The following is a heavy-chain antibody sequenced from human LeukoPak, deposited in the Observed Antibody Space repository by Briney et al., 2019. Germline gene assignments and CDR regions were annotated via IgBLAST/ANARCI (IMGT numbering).Heavy chain of an antibody. CDR3: ARMMYSSGWLAYFDY. CDR1: GFTFSSFA. Sequence: GGSLGLSCAASGFTFSSFAMSWVRQTPGKGLEWVSAISGSGGSRYYADSVQGRYSISRDNSKNTLYLQMNSLRAEDTAAYYCARMMYSSGWLAYFDYWGQGTLVTVSS. V-gene: IGHV3-23*01. D-gene: IGHD6-19*01. J-gene: IGHJ4*02. CDR2: ISGSGGSR.